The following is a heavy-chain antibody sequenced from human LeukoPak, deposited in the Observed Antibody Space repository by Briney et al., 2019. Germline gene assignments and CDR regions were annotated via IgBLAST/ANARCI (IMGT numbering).Heavy chain of an antibody. CDR1: GFTVSSNY. V-gene: IGHV3-66*01. D-gene: IGHD3-3*01. CDR2: IHSGGDT. Sequence: GSLRLSCAASGFTVSSNYMHWVRQAPGKGLEWVSVIHSGGDTHYAGSVKGRFTISRDNSKNTLYLQMNSLRAEDTAVYYCARATANYDFWSGFSAYYGLDVWGQGTTVTVSS. CDR3: ARATANYDFWSGFSAYYGLDV. J-gene: IGHJ6*02.